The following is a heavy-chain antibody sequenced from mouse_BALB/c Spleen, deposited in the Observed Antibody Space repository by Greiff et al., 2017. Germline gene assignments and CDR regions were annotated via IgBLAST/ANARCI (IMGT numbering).Heavy chain of an antibody. Sequence: EVKLMESGGGLVKPGGSLKLSCAASGFTFSSYAMSWVRQTPEKRLEWVATISSGGSYTYYPDSVKGRFTISRDNAKNTLYLQMSSLRSEDTAMYYCARLYDYERVWFAYWGQGTLVTVAA. CDR1: GFTFSSYA. CDR3: ARLYDYERVWFAY. CDR2: ISSGGSYT. D-gene: IGHD2-4*01. J-gene: IGHJ3*01. V-gene: IGHV5-9-3*01.